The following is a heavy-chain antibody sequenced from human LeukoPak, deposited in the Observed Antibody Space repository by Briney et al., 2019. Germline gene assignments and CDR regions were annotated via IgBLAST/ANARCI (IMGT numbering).Heavy chain of an antibody. CDR1: GFTFSSYW. Sequence: GGSLRLSCAAAGFTFSSYWMSWVRQVPGKGLEGVANINQDGSAKNYVDSVKGRFTISRDNSKNSLYLEMNSLRAEDTAIYYCARKTYYYDTSPAGWFDTWGQGTLGTVSS. CDR2: INQDGSAK. V-gene: IGHV3-7*01. D-gene: IGHD3-22*01. CDR3: ARKTYYYDTSPAGWFDT. J-gene: IGHJ5*02.